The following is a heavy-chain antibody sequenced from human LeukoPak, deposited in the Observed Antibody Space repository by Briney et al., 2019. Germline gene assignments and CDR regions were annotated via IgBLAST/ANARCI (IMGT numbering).Heavy chain of an antibody. J-gene: IGHJ4*02. CDR3: AKPTTVTTSYYFDY. Sequence: SVKGRFTISRDNSLDTLYLQMNSLRAEDTAIYYCAKPTTVTTSYYFDYWGQGTLVTVSS. V-gene: IGHV3-30*02. D-gene: IGHD4-17*01.